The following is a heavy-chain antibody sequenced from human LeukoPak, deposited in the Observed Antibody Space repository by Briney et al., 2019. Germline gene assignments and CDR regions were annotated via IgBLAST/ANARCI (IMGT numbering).Heavy chain of an antibody. Sequence: GRSLRLSCAASGFTFSSYAMHWVRQAPGKGLEWVAVISYDGSNKYYADSVKGRFTISRDNSKNTLYLQMNSLRAEDTAVYYCARDQWELSSPIDYWGQGTLVTVSS. D-gene: IGHD1-26*01. J-gene: IGHJ4*02. CDR2: ISYDGSNK. V-gene: IGHV3-30-3*01. CDR3: ARDQWELSSPIDY. CDR1: GFTFSSYA.